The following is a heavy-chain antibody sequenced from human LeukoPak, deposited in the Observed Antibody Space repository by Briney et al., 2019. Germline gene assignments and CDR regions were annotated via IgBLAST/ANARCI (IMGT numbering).Heavy chain of an antibody. D-gene: IGHD6-13*01. Sequence: ASVKVSCKASGYTFTSYGISWVRQAPGQGLEWMEWISAYNGNTNYAQKLQGRVTMTTDTSTSTAYMELRSLRSDDTAVYYCARVDGIAAASIFDYWGQGTLVTVSA. CDR3: ARVDGIAAASIFDY. CDR2: ISAYNGNT. J-gene: IGHJ4*02. CDR1: GYTFTSYG. V-gene: IGHV1-18*01.